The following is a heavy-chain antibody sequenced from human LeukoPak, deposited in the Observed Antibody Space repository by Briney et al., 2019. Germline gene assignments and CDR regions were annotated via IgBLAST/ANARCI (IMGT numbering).Heavy chain of an antibody. Sequence: PGGSLRLSCAASGFTFSSFAMNWVRQAPGKGLEWVSGISGSGGSTFYVDSVKGRFTISRDSSKNTLYLQMNSLRVDDTAVYYCAKGASSGWYADAFDIWGQGTMVTVSS. D-gene: IGHD6-19*01. J-gene: IGHJ3*02. CDR2: ISGSGGST. CDR1: GFTFSSFA. CDR3: AKGASSGWYADAFDI. V-gene: IGHV3-23*01.